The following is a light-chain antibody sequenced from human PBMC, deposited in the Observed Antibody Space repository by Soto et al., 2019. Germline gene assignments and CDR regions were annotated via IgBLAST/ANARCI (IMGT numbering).Light chain of an antibody. Sequence: TQSPGTLSLSPGERATLSCRASQSVSSNLAWYQQKPGQAPRLLIYGASTRATGIPARFSGSGSRTEFTLTISSLQSEDFAVYYCQQYNNWPPTFGQGTKVDIK. V-gene: IGKV3-15*01. CDR3: QQYNNWPPT. J-gene: IGKJ1*01. CDR1: QSVSSN. CDR2: GAS.